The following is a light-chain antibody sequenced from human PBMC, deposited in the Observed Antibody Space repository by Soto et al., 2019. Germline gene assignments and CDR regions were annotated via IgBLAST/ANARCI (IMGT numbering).Light chain of an antibody. Sequence: QAVLTQPHSVCGAPGQRVTISCTGSSSNIGAGYDVHWYQQLPGTAPKLLIYGNSNRPSGVPDRFSGSKSGTSASLAITGLQAEDEADYYCQSYDSSLSGYVFGTGTKVTVL. CDR2: GNS. CDR3: QSYDSSLSGYV. V-gene: IGLV1-40*01. CDR1: SSNIGAGYD. J-gene: IGLJ1*01.